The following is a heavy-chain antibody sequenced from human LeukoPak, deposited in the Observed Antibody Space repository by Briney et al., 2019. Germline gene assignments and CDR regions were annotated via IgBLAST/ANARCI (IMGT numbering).Heavy chain of an antibody. V-gene: IGHV1-46*01. D-gene: IGHD6-19*01. Sequence: ASVKVSCKASGYTFTSYYLHWVRQAPGQGLEGMGIINPSGGSTSYAQKFQGRVTMTRDTSTSTVYMELSSLRSEDTAVYYCARASGKQWLWTDYYYYYMDVWGKGTTVTVSS. CDR1: GYTFTSYY. CDR3: ARASGKQWLWTDYYYYYMDV. J-gene: IGHJ6*03. CDR2: INPSGGST.